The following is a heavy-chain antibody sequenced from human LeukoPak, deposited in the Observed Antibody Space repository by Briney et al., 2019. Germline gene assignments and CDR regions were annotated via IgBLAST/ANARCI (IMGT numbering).Heavy chain of an antibody. CDR2: INKDGSEV. V-gene: IGHV3-7*01. CDR3: VRDLSLTSGSN. CDR1: GFIFSSYW. D-gene: IGHD1-26*01. Sequence: GGSLRLSCAGSGFIFSSYWMSWVRQAPGKGLEWVANINKDGSEVNYVGSMKGRFTISRDNAKNLLYLQMNSLRAEDTAVYYCVRDLSLTSGSNWGQGTLVTVSS. J-gene: IGHJ4*02.